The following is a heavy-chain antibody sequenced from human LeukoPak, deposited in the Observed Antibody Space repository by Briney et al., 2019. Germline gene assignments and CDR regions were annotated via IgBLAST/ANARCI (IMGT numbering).Heavy chain of an antibody. CDR1: GFTFSSYW. CDR3: ARIAGPRLGGPNCFAP. CDR2: ISSNGGST. D-gene: IGHD2-21*01. Sequence: GGSLRLSCAASGFTFSSYWMHWVRQAPGKGLEYVSAISSNGGSTYYANSVKGRFTISRDNSRNTLYLQMGSLRAEDMAGDYWARIAGPRLGGPNCFAPGGREP. J-gene: IGHJ5*02. V-gene: IGHV3-64*01.